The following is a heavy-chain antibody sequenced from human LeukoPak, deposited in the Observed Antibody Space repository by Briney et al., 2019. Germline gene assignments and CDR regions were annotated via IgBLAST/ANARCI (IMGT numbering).Heavy chain of an antibody. V-gene: IGHV3-33*06. CDR2: IWYDGSER. CDR1: GFTFSNYG. J-gene: IGHJ4*02. Sequence: GGSLRLSCAASGFTFSNYGVHWVRQAPGKGLEWVAVIWYDGSERYYADSVKGRFTISRDNSKNTLYLQMNSLRAEDTAVYYCAKIGDSSGYLLSRFDYWGQGTLVTVSS. CDR3: AKIGDSSGYLLSRFDY. D-gene: IGHD3-22*01.